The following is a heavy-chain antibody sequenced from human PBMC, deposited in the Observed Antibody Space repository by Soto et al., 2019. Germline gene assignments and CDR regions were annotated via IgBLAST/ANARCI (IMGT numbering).Heavy chain of an antibody. V-gene: IGHV1-24*01. CDR1: GYTFTELS. J-gene: IGHJ5*02. Sequence: ASVKVSCKASGYTFTELSMHWVRQAPGKGLEWLGHFDPKNYEAIYAQKFQARVTMTADTSTGTAYMELGSLRSEDTAVYYCATDLIYYDFVAWGQGTLVTVSS. CDR3: ATDLIYYDFVA. D-gene: IGHD3-3*01. CDR2: FDPKNYEA.